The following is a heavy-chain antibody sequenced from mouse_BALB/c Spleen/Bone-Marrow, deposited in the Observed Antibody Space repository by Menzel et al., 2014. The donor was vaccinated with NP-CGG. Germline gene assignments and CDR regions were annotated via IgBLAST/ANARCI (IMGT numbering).Heavy chain of an antibody. Sequence: QVQLKESGAELVRPGASVTLSCKASGYTFTDYEMHWVKQTPVHGLEWIGAIDPETGGTAYNQKFKGKATLTADKSSSTAYTELRSLTSEDSAVYYCTRSETGPFAYWGQGTLVTVSA. J-gene: IGHJ3*01. D-gene: IGHD4-1*01. CDR1: GYTFTDYE. CDR3: TRSETGPFAY. V-gene: IGHV1-15*01. CDR2: IDPETGGT.